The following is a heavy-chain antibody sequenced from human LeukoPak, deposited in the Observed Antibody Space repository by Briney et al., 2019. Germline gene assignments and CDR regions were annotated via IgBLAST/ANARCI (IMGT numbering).Heavy chain of an antibody. J-gene: IGHJ5*02. CDR1: GLTFSSYA. V-gene: IGHV3-23*01. D-gene: IGHD3-9*01. CDR2: ISGSGGST. Sequence: PGGSLRLSCAASGLTFSSYAMTWVRQAPGKGLEWVSTISGSGGSTYYADSVKGRFAISRDNSKDTLYLQMNSLRVEDTAVYYCAKAGTPVLTGYLNYFDPGGQGTLVTVSS. CDR3: AKAGTPVLTGYLNYFDP.